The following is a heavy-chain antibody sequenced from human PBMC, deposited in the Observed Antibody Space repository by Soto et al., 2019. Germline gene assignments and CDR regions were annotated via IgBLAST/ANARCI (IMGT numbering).Heavy chain of an antibody. CDR2: IIPIFGTA. Sequence: SVKVSCKASGGTFSSYAISWVRQAPGQGLEWMGGIIPIFGTANYAQKFQGRVTITADESTSTAYMELSSLRSEDTAVYYCARYGYDYVWGSYRPYYYYYYGMDVWGQGTTVTV. D-gene: IGHD3-16*02. J-gene: IGHJ6*02. V-gene: IGHV1-69*13. CDR3: ARYGYDYVWGSYRPYYYYYYGMDV. CDR1: GGTFSSYA.